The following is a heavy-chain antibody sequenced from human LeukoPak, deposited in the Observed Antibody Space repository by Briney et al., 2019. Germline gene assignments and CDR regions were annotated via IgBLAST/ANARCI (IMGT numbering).Heavy chain of an antibody. V-gene: IGHV3-23*01. CDR1: GFTVSSNY. CDR3: AKGSQTYYYYYYGMDV. J-gene: IGHJ6*02. Sequence: GGSLRLSCAASGFTVSSNYMSWVRQAPGKGLEWVSVISGSGDTTFYADSVKGRFTISRDNSKNTLYLQVNSLRAEDTAVYYCAKGSQTYYYYYYGMDVWGQGTTVTVSS. CDR2: ISGSGDTT.